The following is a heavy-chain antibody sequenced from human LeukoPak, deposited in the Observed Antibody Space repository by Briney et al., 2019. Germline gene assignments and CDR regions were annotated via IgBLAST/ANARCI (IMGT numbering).Heavy chain of an antibody. V-gene: IGHV1-2*02. CDR3: ARDSGTVHQLTMYYFDY. Sequence: ASVKVSCKASGYTFTGYYMHWVRQAPGQVLEWMGWINPNSGGTNYAQKFQGRVTMTRDTSISTAYMELSRLRSDDTAVYYCARDSGTVHQLTMYYFDYWGQGTLVTVSS. J-gene: IGHJ4*02. CDR2: INPNSGGT. CDR1: GYTFTGYY. D-gene: IGHD2-2*01.